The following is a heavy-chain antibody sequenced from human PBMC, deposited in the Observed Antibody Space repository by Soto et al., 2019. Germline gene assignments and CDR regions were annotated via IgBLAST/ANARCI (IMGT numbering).Heavy chain of an antibody. CDR2: IKTDGSEE. Sequence: GGSLRLSCRTSGLMFRTYLMSWVRQAPGKGLEWVANIKTDGSEEYYADSVMGRFTISRDNTKNSLYLQMNSLRADDTAMYYCERVVYFDRSAYGLWGQGTMVTVSS. CDR3: ERVVYFDRSAYGL. J-gene: IGHJ3*01. D-gene: IGHD3-22*01. V-gene: IGHV3-7*01. CDR1: GLMFRTYL.